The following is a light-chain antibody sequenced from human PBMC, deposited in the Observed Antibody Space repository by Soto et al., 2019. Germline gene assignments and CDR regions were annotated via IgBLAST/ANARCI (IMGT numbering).Light chain of an antibody. CDR2: DAS. J-gene: IGKJ5*01. CDR3: QQRRSWQVT. Sequence: VMTQYTATLSLSPGEGATLSCRASQSINTYLSWYQQKPGRAPRLLIYDASKRATGIPARFSGSGSGTNFTLTISSLEPEDFAVYYCQQRRSWQVTFGQGTLLEIK. V-gene: IGKV3D-11*02. CDR1: QSINTY.